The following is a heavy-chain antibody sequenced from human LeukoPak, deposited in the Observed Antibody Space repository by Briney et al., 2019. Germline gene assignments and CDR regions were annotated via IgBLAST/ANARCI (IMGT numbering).Heavy chain of an antibody. Sequence: PSETLSLTCTVSGGSISSYYWSWIRQPPGKGLEWIGYIYYSGSTNYNPSLKSRVTISVDTSKNQFSLKLSSVTAADTAVYYCARDQYYDSSGSYFDYWGQGTLVTVSS. CDR2: IYYSGST. J-gene: IGHJ4*02. V-gene: IGHV4-59*01. CDR1: GGSISSYY. D-gene: IGHD3-22*01. CDR3: ARDQYYDSSGSYFDY.